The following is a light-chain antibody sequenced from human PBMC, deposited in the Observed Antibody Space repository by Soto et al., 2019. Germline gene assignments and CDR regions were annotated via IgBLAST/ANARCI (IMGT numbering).Light chain of an antibody. CDR1: QIVGSY. CDR3: QQRSNWPLT. V-gene: IGKV3-11*01. Sequence: EIVLTQSPATLYLSPGERATLSCRASQIVGSYLAWYQQKPGQAPRLLIYDASNRATGIPARFSGSGSGTDFTLTISSLEPEDFAVYYCQQRSNWPLTFGGGTKVEIK. J-gene: IGKJ4*01. CDR2: DAS.